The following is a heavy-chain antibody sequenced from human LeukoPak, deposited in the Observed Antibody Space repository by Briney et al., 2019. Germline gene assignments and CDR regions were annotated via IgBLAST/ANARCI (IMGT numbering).Heavy chain of an antibody. D-gene: IGHD4-23*01. CDR2: ISGSGGST. V-gene: IGHV3-23*01. Sequence: GGSLRLSCAASGFTFSSYAMSWVRQAPGKGLEWVSAISGSGGSTYYADSVKGRFTFSRDNSKNTLYLQMNSLRAEDTDVYDCARPPKTTVVTQGGFDPWGQGTLVTVSS. CDR3: ARPPKTTVVTQGGFDP. CDR1: GFTFSSYA. J-gene: IGHJ5*02.